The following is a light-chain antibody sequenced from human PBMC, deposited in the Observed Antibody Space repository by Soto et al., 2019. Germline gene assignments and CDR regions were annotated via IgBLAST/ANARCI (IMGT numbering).Light chain of an antibody. CDR2: DDN. J-gene: IGLJ2*01. Sequence: NFMLTQPHSVSASPGKTVTISCTRSSGSVASNYVQWYQQRPGSSPTTMIYDDNQRPSGVPDRFSGSIDSSSNSASLTISGLKTEDEADYYCQSYDSSNHVVFGGGTKLTVL. V-gene: IGLV6-57*01. CDR1: SGSVASNY. CDR3: QSYDSSNHVV.